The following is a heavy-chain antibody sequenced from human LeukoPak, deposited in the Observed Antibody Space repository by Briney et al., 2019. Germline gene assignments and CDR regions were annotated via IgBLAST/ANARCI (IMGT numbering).Heavy chain of an antibody. J-gene: IGHJ6*03. CDR3: ARAYSERYGLGYYYMDV. CDR2: IYTSGST. D-gene: IGHD1-26*01. CDR1: GGAISSYY. V-gene: IGHV4-4*07. Sequence: SETLSLTCSVSGGAISSYYWSWIRRPAGKGLEWIGRIYTSGSTNYNPSLKSRVTMSVDTSKNQFSLKLKSVTAADTAVYYCARAYSERYGLGYYYMDVWGKGTTVTISS.